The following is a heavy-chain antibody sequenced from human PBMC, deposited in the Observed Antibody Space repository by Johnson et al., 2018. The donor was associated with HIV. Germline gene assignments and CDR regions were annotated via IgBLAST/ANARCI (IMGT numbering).Heavy chain of an antibody. CDR3: ARVTRDCGGDCYLDAFDI. Sequence: EVQLVESGGGVVQPGRSLRLSCAASGFTFDDYAMYWVRQAPGKGLEWVSGITWHSGRLGYADSVKGRFTISRDNSKKTLYLVLDSLRAEDTALYYCARVTRDCGGDCYLDAFDIWGQGTLVTVSS. J-gene: IGHJ3*02. CDR1: GFTFDDYA. CDR2: ITWHSGRL. D-gene: IGHD2-21*01. V-gene: IGHV3-9*01.